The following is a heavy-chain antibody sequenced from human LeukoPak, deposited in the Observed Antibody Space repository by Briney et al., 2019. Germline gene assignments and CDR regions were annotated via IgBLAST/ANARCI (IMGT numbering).Heavy chain of an antibody. J-gene: IGHJ5*02. Sequence: SVKVSCKASGGTFSSYAISWVRQAPGQGLEWMGGIIPIFGTANYAQKFQGRVTITTDEPTSTAYMELSSLRSEDTAVYYCARGGPAAIGLRPFDPWGQGTLVTVSS. CDR1: GGTFSSYA. CDR3: ARGGPAAIGLRPFDP. D-gene: IGHD2-2*02. CDR2: IIPIFGTA. V-gene: IGHV1-69*05.